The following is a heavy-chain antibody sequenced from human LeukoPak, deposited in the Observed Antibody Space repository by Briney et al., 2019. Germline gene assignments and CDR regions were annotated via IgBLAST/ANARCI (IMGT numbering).Heavy chain of an antibody. Sequence: GGSLRLSCAASGFTFSSYAMSWVRQAPGKGLEWVSAISSSGGSTYYADSVKGRFTISRDNSKNTLYLQMNSLRAEDTAVYYCAKDKGYCSSTSCSPADYWGQGTLVTVSS. CDR3: AKDKGYCSSTSCSPADY. CDR1: GFTFSSYA. D-gene: IGHD2-2*01. V-gene: IGHV3-23*01. J-gene: IGHJ4*02. CDR2: ISSSGGST.